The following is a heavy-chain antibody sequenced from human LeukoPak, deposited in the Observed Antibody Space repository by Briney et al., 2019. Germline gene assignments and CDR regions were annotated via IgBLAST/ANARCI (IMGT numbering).Heavy chain of an antibody. Sequence: PSETLSLTCAVYSGSFSGYYWSWIRQPPGKGLEWIGEINHSGSTNYNPSLKSRVTISVDTSKNQFSLKLSSVTAADTAVYYCARAFMSTVVTPYDAFDIWGQGTMVTVSS. CDR1: SGSFSGYY. J-gene: IGHJ3*02. CDR2: INHSGST. D-gene: IGHD4-23*01. CDR3: ARAFMSTVVTPYDAFDI. V-gene: IGHV4-34*01.